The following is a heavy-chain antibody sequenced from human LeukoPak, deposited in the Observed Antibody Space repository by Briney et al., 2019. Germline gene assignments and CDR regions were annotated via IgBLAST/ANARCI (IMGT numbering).Heavy chain of an antibody. V-gene: IGHV3-23*01. CDR1: GVTFSSYA. J-gene: IGHJ5*02. D-gene: IGHD5-18*01. CDR2: VSGSGGST. Sequence: PGGSLRLSCAASGVTFSSYAMSWVRQAPGKGLEWVSAVSGSGGSTYYADSVKGRFTISRDNSKNTLYLQMNSLRAEDTAVYYCAKDEGGRGYSYGYGNWFDPWGQGTLVTVSS. CDR3: AKDEGGRGYSYGYGNWFDP.